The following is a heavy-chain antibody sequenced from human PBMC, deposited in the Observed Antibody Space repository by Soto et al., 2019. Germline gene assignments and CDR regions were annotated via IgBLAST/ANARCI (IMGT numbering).Heavy chain of an antibody. CDR3: ARNNWNYVYYYYYGMDV. CDR2: IYWNDDK. J-gene: IGHJ6*02. D-gene: IGHD1-7*01. CDR1: GFSLSTSGVG. V-gene: IGHV2-5*01. Sequence: GFSLSTSGVGVGWIRQPPGKALEWLALIYWNDDKRYSPSLKSRLTITKDTSKNQVVLTMTNMDPVDTATYYCARNNWNYVYYYYYGMDVWGQGTTVTVSS.